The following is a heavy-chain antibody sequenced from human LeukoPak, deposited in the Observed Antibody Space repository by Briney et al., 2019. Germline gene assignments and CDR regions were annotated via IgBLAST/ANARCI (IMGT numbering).Heavy chain of an antibody. CDR3: ARRVAGSPGDY. D-gene: IGHD6-19*01. J-gene: IGHJ4*02. Sequence: GASVKVSCKASGGTFSSYAISWVRQAPGQGLEWMGGIIPIFGTANYAQKFQGRVTITADESTSTAYMELRSLRSDDTAVYYCARRVAGSPGDYWGQGTLVTVSS. V-gene: IGHV1-69*13. CDR1: GGTFSSYA. CDR2: IIPIFGTA.